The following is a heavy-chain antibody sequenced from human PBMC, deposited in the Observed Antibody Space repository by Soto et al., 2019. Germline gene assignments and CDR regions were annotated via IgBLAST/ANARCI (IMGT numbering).Heavy chain of an antibody. CDR2: IGSRTSDI. CDR1: GFTLSRHT. CDR3: VRDYYDTSGYPNTFDM. V-gene: IGHV3-21*01. D-gene: IGHD3-9*01. Sequence: GESLKISCAASGFTLSRHTMNWVRQAPGKGLEWVSFIGSRTSDIYYADSVKGRFTISRDNAKNSLYLDLTRLRAEDTAVYFCVRDYYDTSGYPNTFDMWGQGTMVTVSS. J-gene: IGHJ3*02.